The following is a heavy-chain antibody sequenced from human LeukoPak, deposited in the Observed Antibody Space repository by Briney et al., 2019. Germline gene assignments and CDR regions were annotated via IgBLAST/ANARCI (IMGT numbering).Heavy chain of an antibody. V-gene: IGHV3-64*01. J-gene: IGHJ4*02. CDR1: GFTFSSHA. CDR2: ISSNGGST. D-gene: IGHD3-22*01. CDR3: ARGGALRRDSSGYYYDY. Sequence: GGSLRLSCAASGFTFSSHAMHWVRQAPGKGLEYVSAISSNGGSTYYANSVKGRFTISRDNSKNTLYLQMGSLRAEDMAVYYCARGGALRRDSSGYYYDYWGQGTLVTVSS.